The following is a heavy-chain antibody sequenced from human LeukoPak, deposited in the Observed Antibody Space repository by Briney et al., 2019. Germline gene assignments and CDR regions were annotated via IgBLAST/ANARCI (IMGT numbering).Heavy chain of an antibody. CDR3: TTYSSRDAFDM. V-gene: IGHV3-15*01. J-gene: IGHJ3*02. Sequence: GGSLRLSCAASGFAVKNTWMSWVRQAPGKGLEWVGRIKSRDDGGTTEFAATVKGRFTISRDDSKNTLSLQMNSLKFEDTAVYYCTTYSSRDAFDMWGRGTMVTVSP. D-gene: IGHD3-22*01. CDR2: IKSRDDGGTT. CDR1: GFAVKNTW.